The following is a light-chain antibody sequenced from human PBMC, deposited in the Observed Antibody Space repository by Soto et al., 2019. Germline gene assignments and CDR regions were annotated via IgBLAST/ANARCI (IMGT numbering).Light chain of an antibody. J-gene: IGLJ1*01. CDR2: EVS. CDR3: SSYSDTNYHYV. CDR1: SSDVGGYNY. V-gene: IGLV2-8*01. Sequence: QSVLTQPPSASGSFGQSVTISCTGTSSDVGGYNYVSWYQQHPGNAPKLMIYEVSERPSGVPDRFSGSKSGNTASLTVSGLQADDEADYSSSSYSDTNYHYVFGTGTKVTVL.